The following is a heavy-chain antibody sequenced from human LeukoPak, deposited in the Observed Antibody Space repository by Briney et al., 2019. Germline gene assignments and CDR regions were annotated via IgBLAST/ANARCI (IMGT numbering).Heavy chain of an antibody. CDR2: INPSGGST. D-gene: IGHD5-18*01. CDR3: EGTAMVTSGHNYYYYYMDV. J-gene: IGHJ6*03. Sequence: ASVKVSCKASGYTFTSYYMHWVRQAPGQGLEWMGIINPSGGSTSYAQKFQGRVTMTRDTSKNQFSLKLSSVTAADTAVYYCEGTAMVTSGHNYYYYYMDVWGKGTTVTVSS. V-gene: IGHV1-46*01. CDR1: GYTFTSYY.